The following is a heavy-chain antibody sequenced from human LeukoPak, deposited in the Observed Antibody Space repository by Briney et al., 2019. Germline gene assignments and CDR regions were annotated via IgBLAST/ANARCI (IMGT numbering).Heavy chain of an antibody. D-gene: IGHD1-26*01. Sequence: PAESLKISCKGSGYSFTSYWIGWVRQMPGKGLEWMGIIYPGDSDTRYSPSFQGQVTISADKSISTAYLQWSSLKASDTAMYYCARQGESVGATPHYFDYWGQGTLVTVSS. J-gene: IGHJ4*02. V-gene: IGHV5-51*01. CDR3: ARQGESVGATPHYFDY. CDR1: GYSFTSYW. CDR2: IYPGDSDT.